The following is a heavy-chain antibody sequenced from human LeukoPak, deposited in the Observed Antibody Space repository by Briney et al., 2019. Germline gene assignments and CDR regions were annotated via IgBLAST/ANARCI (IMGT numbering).Heavy chain of an antibody. V-gene: IGHV3-15*07. CDR1: VFTFSNTR. D-gene: IGHD5-12*01. J-gene: IGHJ3*02. CDR3: TTGGSVIVAGTRAFDI. CDR2: IKSEIDGGAT. Sequence: GGSLRLSCAAAVFTFSNTRMNWVRHAPWKGLEWFGRIKSEIDGGATDYAAPVQDRFTISRDDSQATLYLQMNSLKTEDTAVYYCTTGGSVIVAGTRAFDIWGQGTMVTVSS.